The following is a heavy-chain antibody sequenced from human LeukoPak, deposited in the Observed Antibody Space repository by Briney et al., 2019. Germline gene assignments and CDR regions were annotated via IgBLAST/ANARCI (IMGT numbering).Heavy chain of an antibody. Sequence: SETLSLTCTVSGGSISSYYWSWIRQPPGKGLEWIGCIYYSGSTNYNPSLKSRVTISVDTSKNQFSLKLSSVTAADTAVYYCARVESYYVESWFDPWGQGTLSPSPQ. V-gene: IGHV4-59*01. CDR2: IYYSGST. D-gene: IGHD1-26*01. J-gene: IGHJ5*02. CDR3: ARVESYYVESWFDP. CDR1: GGSISSYY.